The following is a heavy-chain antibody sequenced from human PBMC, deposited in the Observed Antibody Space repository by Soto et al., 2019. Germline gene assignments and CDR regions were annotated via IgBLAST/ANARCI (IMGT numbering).Heavy chain of an antibody. D-gene: IGHD6-13*01. CDR2: IYYSGST. CDR3: ARLPLYSSPKSYMDV. J-gene: IGHJ6*03. V-gene: IGHV4-39*01. Sequence: SETLSLTCTVSGGSISSSSYYWGWIRQPPGKGLEWIGSIYYSGSTYYNPSLKSRVTISVDTSKNQFSLKLSSVTAADTAVYYCARLPLYSSPKSYMDVWGKGTTVTVSS. CDR1: GGSISSSSYY.